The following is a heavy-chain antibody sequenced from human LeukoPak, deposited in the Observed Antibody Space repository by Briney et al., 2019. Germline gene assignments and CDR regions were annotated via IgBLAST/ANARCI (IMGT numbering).Heavy chain of an antibody. D-gene: IGHD1-26*01. CDR2: ISKSGGTT. Sequence: PGGSLRLSCTASGFTFSSYAMSWVRQAPGKGLEWLSGISKSGGTTYYADSVKGRFTISRDNSANTLFLHMSSLRAEDTALYYCAKHSGSYFIYYVDSWGQGTLVTVSS. CDR3: AKHSGSYFIYYVDS. CDR1: GFTFSSYA. J-gene: IGHJ4*02. V-gene: IGHV3-23*01.